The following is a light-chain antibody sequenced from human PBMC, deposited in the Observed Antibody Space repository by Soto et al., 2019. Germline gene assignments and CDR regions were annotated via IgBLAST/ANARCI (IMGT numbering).Light chain of an antibody. CDR3: QQYDNYRLT. CDR1: QTVRSW. J-gene: IGKJ4*01. Sequence: DIHITQSPYLLSPSVGDRVTITCGNRQTVRSWLAWYQQKPARAPTFLIYDASSMESGVPSRFSGSGSGTEFTLTISNLQPDDFATYYCQQYDNYRLTFGGGTKVDIK. V-gene: IGKV1-5*01. CDR2: DAS.